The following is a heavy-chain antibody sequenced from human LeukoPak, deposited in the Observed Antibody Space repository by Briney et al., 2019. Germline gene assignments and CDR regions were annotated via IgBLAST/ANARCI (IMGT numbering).Heavy chain of an antibody. D-gene: IGHD3-22*01. CDR2: IIPIFGTA. Sequence: GASVKVSCKASGGTFSSYAISWVRQAPGQGLEWMGGIIPIFGTANYAQKFQGRVTITADKSTSTAYMELSSLRAEDTAVYYCARDSLPTQAYYYDSSGYYFWGQGTLVTVSS. CDR1: GGTFSSYA. V-gene: IGHV1-69*06. CDR3: ARDSLPTQAYYYDSSGYYF. J-gene: IGHJ4*02.